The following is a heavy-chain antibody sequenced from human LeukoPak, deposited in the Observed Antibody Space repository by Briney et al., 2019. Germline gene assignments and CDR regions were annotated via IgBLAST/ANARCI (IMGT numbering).Heavy chain of an antibody. Sequence: PGGSLRLSCAASGFTFTRNAMAWVRQAPGKGLEWVSAIDGSGGTTFYADSVKGRVTISRVQSTNTVYLQMNSLRADDTAVYYCAKAGQQLVYDPKFDYWGQGTLVTVSS. J-gene: IGHJ4*02. CDR1: GFTFTRNA. V-gene: IGHV3-23*01. CDR2: IDGSGGTT. CDR3: AKAGQQLVYDPKFDY. D-gene: IGHD6-6*01.